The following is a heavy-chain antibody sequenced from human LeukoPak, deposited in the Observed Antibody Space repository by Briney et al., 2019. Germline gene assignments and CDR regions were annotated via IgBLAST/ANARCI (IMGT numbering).Heavy chain of an antibody. CDR2: IKQDGSDK. Sequence: GGSLRLSCAASGFAFSLYWMTWVRQAPGKGLEWVANIKQDGSDKYYVDSVKGRFTISRDNAKNLLYLQMNSLRAEDTAVYYCARTRTLDVWGKGTTVTVSS. J-gene: IGHJ6*04. CDR1: GFAFSLYW. CDR3: ARTRTLDV. V-gene: IGHV3-7*01.